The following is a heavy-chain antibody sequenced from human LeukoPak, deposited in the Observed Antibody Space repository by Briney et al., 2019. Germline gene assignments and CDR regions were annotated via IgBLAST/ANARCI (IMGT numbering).Heavy chain of an antibody. J-gene: IGHJ1*01. CDR3: AKEDVVVITIRYFQH. Sequence: GRSLRLSCAASGFTFSSYGMHWVRQAPGKGLEWVAVISYDGSNKYYADSVKGRFTISRDNSKNTLYLQMNSLRTEDTAIYYCAKEDVVVITIRYFQHWGQSTLVTVSS. D-gene: IGHD3-22*01. CDR1: GFTFSSYG. CDR2: ISYDGSNK. V-gene: IGHV3-30*18.